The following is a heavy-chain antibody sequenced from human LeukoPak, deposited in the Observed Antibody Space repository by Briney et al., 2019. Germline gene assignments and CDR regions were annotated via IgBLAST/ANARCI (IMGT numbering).Heavy chain of an antibody. CDR1: GFTFSSYG. CDR2: ISYDGSNK. Sequence: GGSQRLSCAASGFTFSSYGMHWVRQAPGKGLEWVAVISYDGSNKYYADFVKGRFTISRDNSKNTLYLQMNSLRAEDTAVYYCAKEPVYWNYEGSDYWGQGTLVTVSS. CDR3: AKEPVYWNYEGSDY. J-gene: IGHJ4*02. V-gene: IGHV3-30*18. D-gene: IGHD1-7*01.